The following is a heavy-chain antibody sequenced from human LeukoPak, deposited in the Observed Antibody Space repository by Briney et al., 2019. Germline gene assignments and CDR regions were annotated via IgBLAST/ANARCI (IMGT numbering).Heavy chain of an antibody. CDR2: MNPKSGDT. Sequence: ASVKVSCKASGYSFTNYDINWVRQATGQGLEWMGWMNPKSGDTGYSQKFQGRVFITRDTSINTAYMELSSLGSDDTAVYYCATSFIEAGSIPYYYYYMDVWGKGTTVTISS. CDR1: GYSFTNYD. D-gene: IGHD6-13*01. J-gene: IGHJ6*03. V-gene: IGHV1-8*03. CDR3: ATSFIEAGSIPYYYYYMDV.